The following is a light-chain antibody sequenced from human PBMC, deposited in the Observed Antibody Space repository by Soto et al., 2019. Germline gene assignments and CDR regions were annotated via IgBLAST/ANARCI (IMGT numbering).Light chain of an antibody. CDR1: NSDVGGYDY. CDR3: SSYTSSTSLGV. Sequence: QSALTQPASVSGSPGHSITISCTGTNSDVGGYDYVSWYQQHPGKAPKLMIYEVSHRPSGVSNRFSGSRSGNTASLTISGLQAEDEADYYCSSYTSSTSLGVFGGGTKLTVL. CDR2: EVS. V-gene: IGLV2-14*01. J-gene: IGLJ3*02.